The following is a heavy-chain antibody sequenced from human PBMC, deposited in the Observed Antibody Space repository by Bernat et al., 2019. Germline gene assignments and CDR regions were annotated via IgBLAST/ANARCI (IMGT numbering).Heavy chain of an antibody. D-gene: IGHD2-2*01. Sequence: EVQLLESGGGLVQPGGSLRLSCAASGFTFSCYAMNWVRQAPGKGLEWVSAIRDSGGSTNYADSVKGRFTISRDNSKNTLYLQMNSLSAEDTAVYYCAKMGLSAVPAAIDYWGRGTLVTVSS. J-gene: IGHJ4*02. CDR1: GFTFSCYA. CDR2: IRDSGGST. V-gene: IGHV3-23*01. CDR3: AKMGLSAVPAAIDY.